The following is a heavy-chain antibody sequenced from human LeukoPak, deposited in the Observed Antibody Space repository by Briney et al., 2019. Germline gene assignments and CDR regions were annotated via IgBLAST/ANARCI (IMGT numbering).Heavy chain of an antibody. J-gene: IGHJ6*02. D-gene: IGHD6-13*01. CDR1: GFTFDDYA. V-gene: IGHV3-9*01. CDR2: ISWNSGSI. Sequence: PGGSLRLSCVASGFTFDDYAMHWVRQAPGKGLEWVSGISWNSGSIGYADSVKGRFTISRDNAKNSLYLQMNSLRAEDTALYYCAKGGSMDVWGQGTTVTVSS. CDR3: AKGGSMDV.